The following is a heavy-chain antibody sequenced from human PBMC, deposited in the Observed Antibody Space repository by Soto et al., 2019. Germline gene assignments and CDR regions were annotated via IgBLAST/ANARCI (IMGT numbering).Heavy chain of an antibody. D-gene: IGHD3-9*01. V-gene: IGHV3-73*01. CDR2: IRSKANSYAT. Sequence: EVQLVESGGGLVQPGGSLKLSCVASGFSFSGSAMHWVRQASGKGLEWVGRIRSKANSYATIYAESVKGRFTISRDDSQNTAYLQMNSLKTEDTAVYYCTRPKYDILTGYASDYWGQGTLVTVSS. J-gene: IGHJ4*02. CDR1: GFSFSGSA. CDR3: TRPKYDILTGYASDY.